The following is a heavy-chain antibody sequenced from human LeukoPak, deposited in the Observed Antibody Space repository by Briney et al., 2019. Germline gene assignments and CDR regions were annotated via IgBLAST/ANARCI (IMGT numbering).Heavy chain of an antibody. D-gene: IGHD1-1*01. CDR3: ARAGEAFDI. CDR1: GFFFSDYW. J-gene: IGHJ3*02. Sequence: GGSLRLSCKGSGFFFSDYWMSWVRQAPGKGLEWVSSISSSSSYIYYADSVKGRFTISRDNAKNSLYLQMNSLRAEDTAVYYCARAGEAFDIWGQGTMVTVSS. V-gene: IGHV3-21*01. CDR2: ISSSSSYI.